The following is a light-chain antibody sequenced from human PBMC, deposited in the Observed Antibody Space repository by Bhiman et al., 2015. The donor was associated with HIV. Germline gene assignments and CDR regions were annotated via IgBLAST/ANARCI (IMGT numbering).Light chain of an antibody. CDR3: QTWGTGIHV. CDR2: VNTDGSH. V-gene: IGLV4-69*01. Sequence: QPVLTQSPSASASLGASVKLTCTLSSGHNNYAIAWHQQQPEKSPRYLMRVNTDGSHAKGDGIPDRFSSSSSGAERYLIISSLQSEDEADYYCQTWGTGIHVFGTGTKVTVL. CDR1: SGHNNYA. J-gene: IGLJ1*01.